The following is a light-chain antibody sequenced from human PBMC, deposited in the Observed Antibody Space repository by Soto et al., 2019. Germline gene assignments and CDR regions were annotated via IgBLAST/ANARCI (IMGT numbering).Light chain of an antibody. CDR2: DAS. V-gene: IGKV1-5*01. Sequence: DIQMTQSPSTLSASVGDRVTITCRASQSISSWLAWYQQKPGKAPKLPIYDASSLESGVPSRFSGSGSGTEFTLTISSLQPEDVATYYCQKYNSAPSWTFGQGTKVDI. CDR1: QSISSW. J-gene: IGKJ1*01. CDR3: QKYNSAPSWT.